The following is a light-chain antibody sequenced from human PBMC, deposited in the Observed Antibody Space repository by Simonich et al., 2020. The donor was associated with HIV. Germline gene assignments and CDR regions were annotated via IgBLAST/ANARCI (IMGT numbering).Light chain of an antibody. Sequence: DIVMTQSPDSLAVSLGERATINCKSSRSVLYSSNNKNYLAWYQQKPGQPPNLLIYWASTRESGVPDRFNGSGSGTDFTLTISSLQAEDVAVYYCQQYYTTPPTFGQGTKVEIK. CDR2: WAS. CDR1: RSVLYSSNNKNY. CDR3: QQYYTTPPT. J-gene: IGKJ1*01. V-gene: IGKV4-1*01.